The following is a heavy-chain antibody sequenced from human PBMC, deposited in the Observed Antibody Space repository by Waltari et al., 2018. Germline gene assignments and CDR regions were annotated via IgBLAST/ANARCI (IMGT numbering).Heavy chain of an antibody. Sequence: QLQLQESGPGLVKPSETLSLTCSVPGDSINRSKYYWAWIRQPPGKGLESIGSIFYSGSTYHNPSLKSRVTRSVDTSRNEFYLKLKSVTAADTATYYFARLTVVGATRWFEPWGQGTQVSVSS. D-gene: IGHD1-26*01. CDR2: IFYSGST. V-gene: IGHV4-39*01. CDR3: ARLTVVGATRWFEP. J-gene: IGHJ5*02. CDR1: GDSINRSKYY.